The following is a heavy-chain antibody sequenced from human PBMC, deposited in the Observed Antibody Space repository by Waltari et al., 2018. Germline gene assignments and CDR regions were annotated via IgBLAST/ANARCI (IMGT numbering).Heavy chain of an antibody. CDR1: GYTFTSYG. CDR3: ARDWHNSGSYYNYFDY. V-gene: IGHV1-18*01. D-gene: IGHD3-10*01. J-gene: IGHJ4*02. CDR2: ISAYNGNT. Sequence: QVQLVQSGAEVKKTRASVKVPCKASGYTFTSYGISWLRQATGQGLEWMGWISAYNGNTNYAQKLQGRVTMTTDTSTSTAYMERRSLRSDDTAVYYCARDWHNSGSYYNYFDYWGQGTLVTVSS.